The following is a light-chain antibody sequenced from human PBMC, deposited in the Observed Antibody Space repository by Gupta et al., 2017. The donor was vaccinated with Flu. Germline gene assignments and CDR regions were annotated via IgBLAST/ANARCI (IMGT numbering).Light chain of an antibody. Sequence: QSALTQPASVSGSPGQSITISCTGTSSDIGGYNYVSWYLQHPGKAPKLMIYEVTNRPAGVSNLFSGSTSGNTASLTVSGLHAEDEADYFCGSYTSSSTWVFGGGTKLTVL. CDR2: EVT. J-gene: IGLJ3*02. CDR3: GSYTSSSTWV. V-gene: IGLV2-14*01. CDR1: SSDIGGYNY.